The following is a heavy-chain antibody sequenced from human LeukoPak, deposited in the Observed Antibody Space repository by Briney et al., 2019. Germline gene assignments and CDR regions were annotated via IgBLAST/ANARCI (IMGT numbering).Heavy chain of an antibody. V-gene: IGHV3-74*01. CDR3: VRDLILVWTPGDDFDH. CDR2: INERATII. D-gene: IGHD3-16*01. J-gene: IGHJ4*02. Sequence: GGSLRLSCAASGFTFRDAWMDWVRQAPGRGLEWVSRINERATIISYADSVKGRFTISRENTRNTLYLQMNSLTAEDTAVYYCVRDLILVWTPGDDFDHWGQGTLVTVSS. CDR1: GFTFRDAW.